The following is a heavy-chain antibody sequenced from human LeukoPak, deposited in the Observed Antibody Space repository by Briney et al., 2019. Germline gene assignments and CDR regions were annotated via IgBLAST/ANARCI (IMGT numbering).Heavy chain of an antibody. CDR2: IIPILNVP. V-gene: IGHV1-69*04. CDR3: ARDRPRARYFDY. D-gene: IGHD2-15*01. Sequence: ASVKVSRKASGGIFNDYSISWVRQAPGQGLEWMGRIIPILNVPNYAQKFEGRVTITADKSTNTAYMELSSLKSEDTAVYFCARDRPRARYFDYWGQGTLVSVPS. J-gene: IGHJ4*02. CDR1: GGIFNDYS.